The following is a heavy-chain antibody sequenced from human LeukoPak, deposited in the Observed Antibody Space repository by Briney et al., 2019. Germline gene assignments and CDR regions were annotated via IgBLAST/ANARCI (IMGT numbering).Heavy chain of an antibody. J-gene: IGHJ4*02. CDR3: ARSYEGTTVVSY. CDR2: IYYSGST. D-gene: IGHD4-23*01. V-gene: IGHV4-30-4*08. Sequence: PSETLSLTCTVSGGSISSGDYYWSWIRQPPGKGLEWIGYIYYSGSTYYNPSLKSRVTISVDTSKNQFSLKLSSVTAADTAVYYCARSYEGTTVVSYWGQGTLVTVSS. CDR1: GGSISSGDYY.